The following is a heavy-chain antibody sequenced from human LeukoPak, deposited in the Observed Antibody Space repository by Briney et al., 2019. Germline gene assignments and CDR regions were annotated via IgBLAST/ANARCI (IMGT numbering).Heavy chain of an antibody. CDR3: TRVLLWFGGE. D-gene: IGHD3-10*01. Sequence: GGSLRLSCTASGFTFGDYAMSWVRQAPGKGLEWVGFIRSKAYGGTTEYAASVKGRFTISRDDSKSIAYLQMDSLKTEDTAVYYCTRVLLWFGGEWGQGTLVTVSS. V-gene: IGHV3-49*04. CDR2: IRSKAYGGTT. J-gene: IGHJ4*02. CDR1: GFTFGDYA.